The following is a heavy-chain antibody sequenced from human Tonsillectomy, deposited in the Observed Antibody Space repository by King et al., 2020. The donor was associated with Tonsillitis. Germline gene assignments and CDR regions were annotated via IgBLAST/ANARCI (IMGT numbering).Heavy chain of an antibody. V-gene: IGHV3-74*01. J-gene: IGHJ4*02. Sequence: VQLVESGGGLVQPGGSLRLSCAASGFTFSNYWMHWVRQAPGKGLVWVSRISSDGGSTDYAVSVEGRFTISRDNAKNTLYLQMNSLSAEDTAFYYCARDDWGGSYPRGYWGQGTLVTVST. CDR2: ISSDGGST. CDR3: ARDDWGGSYPRGY. D-gene: IGHD1-26*01. CDR1: GFTFSNYW.